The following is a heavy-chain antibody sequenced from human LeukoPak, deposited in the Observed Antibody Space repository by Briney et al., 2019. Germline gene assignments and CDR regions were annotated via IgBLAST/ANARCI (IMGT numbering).Heavy chain of an antibody. CDR2: IIPILGTA. CDR3: ARDQRSSSWYGSFDY. V-gene: IGHV1-69*11. D-gene: IGHD6-13*01. CDR1: GGTFSSYA. Sequence: SVKVSCKASGGTFSSYAISWVRQAPGQGLEWMGRIIPILGTANYAQKFQGRVTITTDESTSTAYMELSSLRSEDTAVYYCARDQRSSSWYGSFDYWGQGTLVTVSS. J-gene: IGHJ4*02.